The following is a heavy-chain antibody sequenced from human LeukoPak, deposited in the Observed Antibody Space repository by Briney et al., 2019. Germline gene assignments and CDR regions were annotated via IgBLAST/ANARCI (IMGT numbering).Heavy chain of an antibody. J-gene: IGHJ3*02. V-gene: IGHV3-48*03. Sequence: PGGSLRLSCAASGFTLSIYEMNWVRRAPGKGLEWVSYISGGGSTMDYADSVKGRFTISRDNARNSLYLQMNSLRGEDTAVYYCAKGNLVITTAPFDAFDIWGQGTMVTVSS. CDR2: ISGGGSTM. D-gene: IGHD3-22*01. CDR3: AKGNLVITTAPFDAFDI. CDR1: GFTLSIYE.